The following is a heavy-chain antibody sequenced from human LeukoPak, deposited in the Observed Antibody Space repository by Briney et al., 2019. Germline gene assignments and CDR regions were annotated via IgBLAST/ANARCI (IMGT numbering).Heavy chain of an antibody. CDR1: GGSIRTYY. CDR3: ATARIKLPSSPFDY. CDR2: MYYSGST. V-gene: IGHV4-59*13. D-gene: IGHD2-15*01. J-gene: IGHJ4*02. Sequence: SQPLSLPCSVSGGSIRTYYWSWLRGPPGKAREGIGYMYYSGSTSYNPSIKSRVTMSGDTSENHVSLKLTSVTAADTAVCYCATARIKLPSSPFDYWGQGALVTVSS.